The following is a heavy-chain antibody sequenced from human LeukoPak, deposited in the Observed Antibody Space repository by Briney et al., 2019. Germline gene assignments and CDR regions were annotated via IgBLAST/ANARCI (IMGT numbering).Heavy chain of an antibody. D-gene: IGHD6-13*01. CDR2: ISGSGGST. CDR1: GFTFSSYA. V-gene: IGHV3-23*01. J-gene: IGHJ4*02. Sequence: PGGSLRLPCAASGFTFSSYAMSWVRQAPGKGLEWVSAISGSGGSTYYADSVEGRFTISRDNSKNTLYLQMNSLRAEDTAVYYCARKIGFSSSWYYGRHYFDYWGQGTLVTVSS. CDR3: ARKIGFSSSWYYGRHYFDY.